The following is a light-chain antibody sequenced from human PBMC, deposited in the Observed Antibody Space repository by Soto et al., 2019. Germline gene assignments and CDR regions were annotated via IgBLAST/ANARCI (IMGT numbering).Light chain of an antibody. Sequence: QSVLTQPRSVSGSPGQSVTISCTGTSSDVGGYNYVSWYQQHPGKAPKLMIYDVSERPSGVPDRFSGSKSGTTASLTISGLQAEVEADYYCCSYAGSYTDVFGTGTKLTVL. V-gene: IGLV2-11*01. CDR3: CSYAGSYTDV. CDR2: DVS. J-gene: IGLJ1*01. CDR1: SSDVGGYNY.